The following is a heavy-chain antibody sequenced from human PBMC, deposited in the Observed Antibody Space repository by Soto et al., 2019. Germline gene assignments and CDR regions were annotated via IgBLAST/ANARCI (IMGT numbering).Heavy chain of an antibody. CDR2: INSDGGST. J-gene: IGHJ3*02. V-gene: IGHV3-20*01. D-gene: IGHD1-1*01. CDR1: GFTFGDYA. CDR3: ARDFYNWNDPSAFDI. Sequence: PGGSLRLSCTASGFTFGDYAMSWFRQAPGKGLEWVSRINSDGGSTSYADSVKGRFTISRDNAKNTLYLQMNSLRAEDTALYHCARDFYNWNDPSAFDIWGQGTMVTVSS.